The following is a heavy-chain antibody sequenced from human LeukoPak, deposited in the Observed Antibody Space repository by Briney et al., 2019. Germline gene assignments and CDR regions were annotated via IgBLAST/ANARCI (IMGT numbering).Heavy chain of an antibody. V-gene: IGHV4-4*02. CDR3: TNGYYCMDV. D-gene: IGHD2-8*01. J-gene: IGHJ6*03. CDR1: GGSISSSTNW. CDR2: IYHSGGT. Sequence: SETLSLTCAVSGGSISSSTNWWSWVRQPPGKGLEWIGEIYHSGGTNYNPSLKSRITISVDKSQNQFSLKVNSLTAADTAVYCATNGYYCMDVWGKGTTVTVSS.